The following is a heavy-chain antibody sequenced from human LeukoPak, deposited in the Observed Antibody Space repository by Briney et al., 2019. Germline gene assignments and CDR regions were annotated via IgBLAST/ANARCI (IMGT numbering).Heavy chain of an antibody. CDR3: TRNNYSSTSCYDY. V-gene: IGHV3-73*01. J-gene: IGHJ4*02. CDR2: IRSKANSYAT. D-gene: IGHD2-2*01. Sequence: GGSLRLSCAASGFTFSGSAMHWVRQASGKGLEWVGRIRSKANSYATAYAASVKGRFTISRDDSKNTAYLQMNSLKTEDTAVYYCTRNNYSSTSCYDYWGQGTLVTVSS. CDR1: GFTFSGSA.